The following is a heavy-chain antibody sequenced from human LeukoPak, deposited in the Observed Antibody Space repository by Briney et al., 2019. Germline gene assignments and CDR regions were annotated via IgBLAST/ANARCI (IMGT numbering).Heavy chain of an antibody. J-gene: IGHJ6*02. CDR2: MNPNGGNT. V-gene: IGHV1-8*01. Sequence: ASVKVSCKASGYTFTSYDINWVRQATGQGLEWMGWMNPNGGNTGYAQKFQGRGTMTRNTSISTAYMELSSLRSEHRAVYYCARGSSRSWYAYYYYYGMDVWGQGTTVTVSS. CDR3: ARGSSRSWYAYYYYYGMDV. D-gene: IGHD6-13*01. CDR1: GYTFTSYD.